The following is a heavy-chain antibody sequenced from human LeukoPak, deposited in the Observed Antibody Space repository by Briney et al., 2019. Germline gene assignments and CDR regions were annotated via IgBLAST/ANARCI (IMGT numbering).Heavy chain of an antibody. CDR1: GFTFSDYY. D-gene: IGHD3-10*01. CDR3: ARDGFGYYYGSGSYPDLFDY. CDR2: ISSSGSTI. Sequence: KSGGSLRLSCAASGFTFSDYYMSWIRQAPGKGLEWVSYISSSGSTIYYADSVKGRFTISRDNAKNSLYLQMNSLRAEDTAVYYCARDGFGYYYGSGSYPDLFDYWGQGTQVTVSS. V-gene: IGHV3-11*01. J-gene: IGHJ4*02.